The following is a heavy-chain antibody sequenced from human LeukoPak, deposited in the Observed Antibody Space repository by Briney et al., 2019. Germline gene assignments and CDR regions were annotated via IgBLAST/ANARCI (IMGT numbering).Heavy chain of an antibody. CDR1: GFTFSSYG. D-gene: IGHD3-10*01. CDR2: IWYDGSNK. CDR3: ARVQEILWFGELLERGAFDI. Sequence: PGGSLRLSCAASGFTFSSYGMHWVRQAPGKGLEWVAVIWYDGSNKYYADSVKGRFTISRDNSKNTLYLQMNSLRAEDTAVYYCARVQEILWFGELLERGAFDIWAKGQWSPSLQ. V-gene: IGHV3-33*01. J-gene: IGHJ3*02.